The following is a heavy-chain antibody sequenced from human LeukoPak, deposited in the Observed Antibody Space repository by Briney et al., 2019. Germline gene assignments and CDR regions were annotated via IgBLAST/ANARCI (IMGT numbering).Heavy chain of an antibody. D-gene: IGHD2-8*01. CDR3: ARDRMGASSYNWFDP. CDR1: GFTFSSYC. V-gene: IGHV3-21*01. J-gene: IGHJ5*02. Sequence: AGCLTLSCAASGFTFSSYCMNWVRQAPGRGREWVSFISSCSSSYIYYADSVKGRFTISRDNAKNSLYLQMDSLRAEDTAVYDCARDRMGASSYNWFDPWGQGTLVTVSS. CDR2: ISSCSSSYI.